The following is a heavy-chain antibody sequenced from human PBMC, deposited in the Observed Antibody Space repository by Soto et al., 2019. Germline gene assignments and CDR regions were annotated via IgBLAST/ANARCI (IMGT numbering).Heavy chain of an antibody. CDR2: ISGSGASI. J-gene: IGHJ4*02. D-gene: IGHD2-15*01. Sequence: EVQLLESGGNLVQPGGSLRLSCAASGFTFSSYVMSRVRQARGKGLERVSTISGSGASIYDADSVKGRFTISRGNSKNTVYLQMNSLRAEDTAVYYCAKDGLGSCTGGTCYGSDYWGQGTLVTVSS. V-gene: IGHV3-23*01. CDR3: AKDGLGSCTGGTCYGSDY. CDR1: GFTFSSYV.